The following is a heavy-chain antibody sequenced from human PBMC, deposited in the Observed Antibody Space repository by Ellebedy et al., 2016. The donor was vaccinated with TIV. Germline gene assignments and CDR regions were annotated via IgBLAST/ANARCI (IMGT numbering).Heavy chain of an antibody. CDR2: INHSGST. D-gene: IGHD3-9*01. CDR3: ARATINYDILTGLPRPAGAFDI. J-gene: IGHJ3*02. Sequence: SETLSLXXAVYGGSFSGYYWSWIRQPPGKGLEWIGEINHSGSTNYNPSLKSRVTISVDTSKNQFSLKLSSVTAADTAVYYCARATINYDILTGLPRPAGAFDIWGQGTMVTVSS. V-gene: IGHV4-34*01. CDR1: GGSFSGYY.